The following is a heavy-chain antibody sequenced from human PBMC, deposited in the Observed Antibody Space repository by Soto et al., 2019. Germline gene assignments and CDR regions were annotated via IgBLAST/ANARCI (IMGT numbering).Heavy chain of an antibody. CDR3: TIAVAGTDY. V-gene: IGHV3-73*01. J-gene: IGHJ4*02. CDR2: IRSKANSYAT. D-gene: IGHD6-19*01. CDR1: GFPFSGSA. Sequence: GGSLRLSCAASGFPFSGSAMHWVRQASGKGLEWVGRIRSKANSYATAYAASVKGRFTISRDDSKNTAYLQMNSLKTEDTAVYYCTIAVAGTDYWGQGTLVTVSS.